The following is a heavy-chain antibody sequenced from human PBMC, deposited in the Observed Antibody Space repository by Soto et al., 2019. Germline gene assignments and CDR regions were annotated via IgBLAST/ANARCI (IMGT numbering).Heavy chain of an antibody. D-gene: IGHD6-19*01. CDR1: GYTFTSYD. CDR2: MNPNSGNT. Sequence: QVQLVQSGAEVKKPGASVKVSCKASGYTFTSYDINWVRQATGQGLEWMGLMNPNSGNTGYAQKFQGRVTMTRNTSISTAYRERSSLRSQNTAVYYCARGGSGCYRHYYYCMVVWGQGATVTVS. CDR3: ARGGSGCYRHYYYCMVV. V-gene: IGHV1-8*01. J-gene: IGHJ6*02.